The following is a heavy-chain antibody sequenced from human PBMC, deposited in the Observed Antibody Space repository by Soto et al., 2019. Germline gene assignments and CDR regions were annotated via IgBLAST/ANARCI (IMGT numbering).Heavy chain of an antibody. CDR2: INNDGSAT. D-gene: IGHD3-10*01. CDR3: TRDSAPGYFDV. J-gene: IGHJ2*01. V-gene: IGHV3-74*01. CDR1: GFTFRSSW. Sequence: GGSLRLSCAASGFTFRSSWMHWVRQAPGEGLVWVSRINNDGSATDYADSVRGRFTISRDNAKNTLYLQMNNLRAEDTAVYYCTRDSAPGYFDVWGRGTLVTVSS.